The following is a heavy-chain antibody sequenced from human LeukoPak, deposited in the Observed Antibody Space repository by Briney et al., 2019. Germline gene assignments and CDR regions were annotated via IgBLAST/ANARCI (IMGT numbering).Heavy chain of an antibody. Sequence: ASVKVSCKASGYTFTSYAIHWVRQAPGQRLEWMGGIIPIFGTANYAQKFQGRVTITADESTSTAYMELSSLRSEDTAVYYCARGSSSSPDYWGQGTLVTVSS. J-gene: IGHJ4*02. CDR1: GYTFTSYA. V-gene: IGHV1-69*13. D-gene: IGHD6-6*01. CDR3: ARGSSSSPDY. CDR2: IIPIFGTA.